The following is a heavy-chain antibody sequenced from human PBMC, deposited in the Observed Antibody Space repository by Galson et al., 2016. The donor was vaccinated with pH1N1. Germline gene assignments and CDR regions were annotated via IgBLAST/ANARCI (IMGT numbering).Heavy chain of an antibody. CDR3: AKVVRGSSWPSFDY. Sequence: SLRLSCAASGFTFDKNGMHWVRQAPGKGLDWVAVISYDGSNKYYADSVKGRFTISRDDSKNMLYLQMNSLRAEDTAMYYCAKVVRGSSWPSFDYWGQGTLVTVSS. D-gene: IGHD6-13*01. CDR1: GFTFDKNG. CDR2: ISYDGSNK. V-gene: IGHV3-30*18. J-gene: IGHJ4*02.